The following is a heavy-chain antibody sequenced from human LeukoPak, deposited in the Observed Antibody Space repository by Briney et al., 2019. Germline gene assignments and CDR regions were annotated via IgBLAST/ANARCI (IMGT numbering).Heavy chain of an antibody. CDR1: GYSISCGYY. V-gene: IGHV4-38-2*02. CDR2: FYHSGST. D-gene: IGHD3-16*01. CDR3: ARDRTSFPGGGDYFDY. Sequence: SETLSLTFMVSGYSISCGYYWVWVRQPPGKGLEWILRFYHSGSTYYNPSLKSRVTISVDTSKNQFSLKLSSVTAADTAVYCCARDRTSFPGGGDYFDYWGQGTLVTVSS. J-gene: IGHJ4*02.